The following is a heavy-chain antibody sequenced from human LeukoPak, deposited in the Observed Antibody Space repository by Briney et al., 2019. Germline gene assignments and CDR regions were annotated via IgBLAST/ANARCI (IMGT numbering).Heavy chain of an antibody. CDR3: VRLDYGNFFDY. J-gene: IGHJ4*02. V-gene: IGHV4-4*02. CDR2: IHHSGST. CDR1: GGSISSRNW. D-gene: IGHD4-17*01. Sequence: PSETLSLTCAVSGGSISSRNWWSWVRQPPGKGLEWIGEIHHSGSTNYNSSLKSRVTISVDKSKNQFSLKLNSVTATDTAVYYCVRLDYGNFFDYWGQGNLVTVSS.